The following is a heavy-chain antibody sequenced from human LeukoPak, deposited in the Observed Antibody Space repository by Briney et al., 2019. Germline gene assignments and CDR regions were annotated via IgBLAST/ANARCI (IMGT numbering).Heavy chain of an antibody. V-gene: IGHV3-21*05. CDR1: GFTFSRYA. D-gene: IGHD2-2*01. CDR3: ARDTFQPGLIDS. J-gene: IGHJ4*02. Sequence: GGSLRLSCAASGFTFSRYAMNWVRQAPGKGLEWVSYINTDSSDIHYADSVKGRFTISRDNARNTLYLQLSSLRAEDSCVYYCARDTFQPGLIDSWGQGTLLTVSS. CDR2: INTDSSDI.